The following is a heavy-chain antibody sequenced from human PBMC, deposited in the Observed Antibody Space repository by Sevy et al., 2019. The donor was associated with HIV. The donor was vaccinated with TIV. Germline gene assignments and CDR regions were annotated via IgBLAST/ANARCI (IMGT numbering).Heavy chain of an antibody. CDR3: AKASSEMMGDNWFDP. D-gene: IGHD3-16*01. CDR2: ISWNSGSI. J-gene: IGHJ5*02. V-gene: IGHV3-9*01. CDR1: GFTFDDYA. Sequence: GGSLRLSCAASGFTFDDYAMHWVRQAPGKGLEWVSGISWNSGSIGYADSVKGRFTISRVNAKNSLYLQMNSLRAEDTALYYCAKASSEMMGDNWFDPWGQGTLVTVSS.